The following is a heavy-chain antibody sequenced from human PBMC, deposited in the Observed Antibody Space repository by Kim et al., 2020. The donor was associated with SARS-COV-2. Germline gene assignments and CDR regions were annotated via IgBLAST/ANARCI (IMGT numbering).Heavy chain of an antibody. V-gene: IGHV3-23*01. J-gene: IGHJ3*02. Sequence: YADAVKGRFTISRDNSKNTLYLQMNSLRAEDTAVYYCAKEDSDDFYAFDIWGQGTMVTVSS. D-gene: IGHD3-3*01. CDR3: AKEDSDDFYAFDI.